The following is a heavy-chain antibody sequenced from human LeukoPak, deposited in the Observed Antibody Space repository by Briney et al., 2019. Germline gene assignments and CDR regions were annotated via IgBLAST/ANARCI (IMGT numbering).Heavy chain of an antibody. V-gene: IGHV3-30*02. D-gene: IGHD3-3*01. CDR2: IGRDATTK. CDR3: AKDGEWTFDI. Sequence: GGCLRLSCAASGFSFRISGMHWVRQAPGEGLEWVAFIGRDATTKYYADSVKGRFIISGDSSYNTAYLQMNSLRAEDTAIYYCAKDGEWTFDIWGQGTMVTVSS. J-gene: IGHJ3*02. CDR1: GFSFRISG.